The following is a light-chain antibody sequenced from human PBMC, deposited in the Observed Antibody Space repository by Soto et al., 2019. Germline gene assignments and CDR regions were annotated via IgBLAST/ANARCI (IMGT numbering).Light chain of an antibody. J-gene: IGLJ1*01. CDR2: DVS. CDR3: SSYTSSSTYV. V-gene: IGLV2-14*01. Sequence: QSVLTQPASVSGSPGQSITISCTGTSSDVGGYNYVSWYQQHSGKAPKLMMYDVSNRPSGVSNRFSGSKSGNTASLPISGLQAEDEADYYCSSYTSSSTYVLGTGTKVTVL. CDR1: SSDVGGYNY.